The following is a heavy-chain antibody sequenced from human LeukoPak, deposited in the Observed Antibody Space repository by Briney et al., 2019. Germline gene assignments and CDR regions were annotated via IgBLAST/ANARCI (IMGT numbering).Heavy chain of an antibody. CDR2: ISYDGSNK. CDR1: GFTFSSYA. CDR3: ARDLVYEDGLYGMDV. J-gene: IGHJ6*02. D-gene: IGHD5/OR15-5a*01. Sequence: GRSLRLSCAASGFTFSSYAMHWVRQAPGKGLEWVAVISYDGSNKYYADSVKGRFTISRDNSKNTLYLQMNSLRAEDTAVYYCARDLVYEDGLYGMDVWGQGTTVTVSS. V-gene: IGHV3-30-3*01.